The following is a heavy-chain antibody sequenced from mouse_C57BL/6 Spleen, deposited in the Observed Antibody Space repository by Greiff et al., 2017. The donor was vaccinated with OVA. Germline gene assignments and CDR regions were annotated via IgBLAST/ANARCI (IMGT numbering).Heavy chain of an antibody. CDR2: IYPSDSET. V-gene: IGHV1-61*01. CDR3: AREVTTLFDY. D-gene: IGHD2-2*01. CDR1: GYTFTSYW. Sequence: QVQLQQPGAELVRPGSSVKLSCKASGYTFTSYWMDWVKQRPGQGLEWIGNIYPSDSETHYNQKFKDKATLTVDKSSSTAYMQLSSLTSEDSAVYYCAREVTTLFDYWGKGTTLTVSS. J-gene: IGHJ2*01.